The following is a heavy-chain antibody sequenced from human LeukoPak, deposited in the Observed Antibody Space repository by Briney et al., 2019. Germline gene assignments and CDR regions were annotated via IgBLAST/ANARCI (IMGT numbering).Heavy chain of an antibody. CDR3: ARDSFYNKWLVPFRYFDY. V-gene: IGHV3-7*01. CDR1: GFTFSNYW. CDR2: IKQDGSEK. Sequence: PGGFLRLSCAASGFTFSNYWMSWVRQAPGKGLEWVANIKQDGSEKYYVDSVKGRFTISRDNAKNSLYLQMNSLRAEDTAVYYCARDSFYNKWLVPFRYFDYWGQGTLVTVSS. J-gene: IGHJ4*02. D-gene: IGHD6-19*01.